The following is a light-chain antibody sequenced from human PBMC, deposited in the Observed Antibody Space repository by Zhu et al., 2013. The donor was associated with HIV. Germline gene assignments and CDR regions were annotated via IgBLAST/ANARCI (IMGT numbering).Light chain of an antibody. CDR2: GAV. CDR3: QQANSFPLT. J-gene: IGKJ4*01. V-gene: IGKV1-6*01. Sequence: AIQMTQSPSSLSASVGDRVTITCRASQGIRNDLGWYQQKPGEAPKILIYGAVHLQSGVSSRFSGSGSGTDFTLTISSLQPEDFATYYCQQANSFPLTFGGGTKVEIK. CDR1: QGIRND.